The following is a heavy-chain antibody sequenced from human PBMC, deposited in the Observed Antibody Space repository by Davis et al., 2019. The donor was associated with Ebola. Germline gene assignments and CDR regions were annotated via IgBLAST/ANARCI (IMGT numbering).Heavy chain of an antibody. CDR1: GFTFSSYW. Sequence: GESLKISCAASGFTFSSYWMSWVRQAPGKGLEWVANIKQDGSEKYYVDSVKGRFTISRDNAKNSLYLQMNSLRAEDTAVYYCARDVATYYDFWSGYYTGWGQGTLVTVSS. J-gene: IGHJ4*02. CDR2: IKQDGSEK. V-gene: IGHV3-7*01. CDR3: ARDVATYYDFWSGYYTG. D-gene: IGHD3-3*01.